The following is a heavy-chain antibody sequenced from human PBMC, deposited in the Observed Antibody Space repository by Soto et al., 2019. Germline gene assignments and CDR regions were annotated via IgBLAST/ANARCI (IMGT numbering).Heavy chain of an antibody. CDR3: ARGQESRGWSNVDY. J-gene: IGHJ4*02. CDR2: ISYDGSNK. D-gene: IGHD6-19*01. Sequence: GGSLRLSCAASGFTFSSYAMHWVRQAPGKGLEWVAVISYDGSNKYYADSVKGRFTISRDNSKNTLYLQMNSLRAEDTAVYYCARGQESRGWSNVDYWGQGTLVTVSS. CDR1: GFTFSSYA. V-gene: IGHV3-30-3*01.